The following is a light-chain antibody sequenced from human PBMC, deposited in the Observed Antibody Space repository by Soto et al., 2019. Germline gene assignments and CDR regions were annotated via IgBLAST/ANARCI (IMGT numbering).Light chain of an antibody. CDR2: DSS. Sequence: EIFLTQSPFSLSLSSGGIATLSCRASQSVTKYLAWYQQKPGQAPRLLIYDSSNRATGIPARFSGSGSGTDFTLTISSLESEDSGVYYCQQRYNWLTFGGGTKVDIK. CDR3: QQRYNWLT. V-gene: IGKV3-11*01. J-gene: IGKJ4*01. CDR1: QSVTKY.